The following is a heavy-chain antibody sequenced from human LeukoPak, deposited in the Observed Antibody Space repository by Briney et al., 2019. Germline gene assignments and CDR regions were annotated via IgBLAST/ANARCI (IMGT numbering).Heavy chain of an antibody. J-gene: IGHJ5*02. V-gene: IGHV1-46*01. CDR3: ARAFDPTTQPFDP. Sequence: VASVTVSCTASGYTFTSYYMHWVRQAPGQGLEWMGIINPSGGSTSYAQKFQGRVTMTRDTSTSTVYMELSSLRSEDTAVYYCARAFDPTTQPFDPWGQGTLVTVSS. CDR2: INPSGGST. D-gene: IGHD4-11*01. CDR1: GYTFTSYY.